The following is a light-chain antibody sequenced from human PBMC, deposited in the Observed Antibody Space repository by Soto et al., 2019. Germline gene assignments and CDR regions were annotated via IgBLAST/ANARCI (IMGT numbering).Light chain of an antibody. CDR2: KAS. CDR1: QTISSC. J-gene: IGKJ1*01. V-gene: IGKV1-5*03. CDR3: QHYNSYSEA. Sequence: IHTTHSPSTLSGSVGDRVTLTFRASQTISSCLAGYQQKPGKAPKLLIYKASTLKSGVPSRFSGSGSGTEFTLTISSLQPDDFATYYCQHYNSYSEAFGQGTKVDIK.